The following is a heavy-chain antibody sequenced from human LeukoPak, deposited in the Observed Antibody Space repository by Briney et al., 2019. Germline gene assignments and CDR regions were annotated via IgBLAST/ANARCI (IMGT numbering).Heavy chain of an antibody. J-gene: IGHJ4*02. Sequence: PGRSLRLSCAASGFTFSSYGMHWVRQAPGKGLEWVAVIWYDGSNKYYADSVKGRFTISRDNSKNTLYLQMNSLRAEDTAVYYCARMGDSSGWYGDAGYWGQGTLVTVSS. CDR3: ARMGDSSGWYGDAGY. CDR2: IWYDGSNK. V-gene: IGHV3-33*01. CDR1: GFTFSSYG. D-gene: IGHD6-19*01.